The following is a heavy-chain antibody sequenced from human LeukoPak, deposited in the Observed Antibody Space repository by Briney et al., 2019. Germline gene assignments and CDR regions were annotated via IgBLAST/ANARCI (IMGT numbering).Heavy chain of an antibody. CDR3: ARDCSGGSCYSGYYYYYMDV. CDR1: AGSISSYY. Sequence: PSETLSLTCTVSAGSISSYYWSWIRQPAGRGLEWIGRIYTSGSTNYNPSLKSRVTISVDKSKSQFSLKLSSVTAADTAVYYCARDCSGGSCYSGYYYYYMDVWGKGTTVTVSS. CDR2: IYTSGST. D-gene: IGHD2-15*01. J-gene: IGHJ6*03. V-gene: IGHV4-4*07.